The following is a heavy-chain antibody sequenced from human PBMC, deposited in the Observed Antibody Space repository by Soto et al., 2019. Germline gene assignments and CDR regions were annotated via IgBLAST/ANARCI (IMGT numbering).Heavy chain of an antibody. Sequence: EVQLVESGGGLVQPGGSLRLSCAASGFTFSRYWMSWVRQAPGKGLEWVANIKQDGSEKYYVDSVKGRFTISRDNAKNSLYLQMNSLRAEDTAVYYCARAGYGSGSYPFDYWGQGTLVTVSS. CDR3: ARAGYGSGSYPFDY. J-gene: IGHJ4*02. D-gene: IGHD3-10*01. V-gene: IGHV3-7*04. CDR2: IKQDGSEK. CDR1: GFTFSRYW.